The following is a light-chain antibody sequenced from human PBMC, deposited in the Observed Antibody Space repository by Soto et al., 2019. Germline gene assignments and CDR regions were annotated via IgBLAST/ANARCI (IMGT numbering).Light chain of an antibody. J-gene: IGKJ4*01. CDR2: DAS. V-gene: IGKV3-11*01. CDR3: QQRSNWPLT. Sequence: EIVLTQSPATLSLSPCERATLSFRASQSVSSYLAWYQQKPGQAPRLLIYDASNRATGIPARFSGSGSGTDFTLTISSLEPEDFAVYYCQQRSNWPLTFGGRAKVDI. CDR1: QSVSSY.